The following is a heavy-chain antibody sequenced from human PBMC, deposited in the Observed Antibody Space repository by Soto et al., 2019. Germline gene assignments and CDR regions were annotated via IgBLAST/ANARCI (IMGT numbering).Heavy chain of an antibody. V-gene: IGHV3-11*06. CDR1: GFTFSDYY. CDR2: ISTTGSFT. D-gene: IGHD1-26*01. Sequence: QLQLVESGGGLVKPGGSLRRSGAASGFTFSDYYMSWIRQAPGKGLEWVSFISTTGSFTNYADSLKGRFTISRDNATNSLYLHINRLSADVTAVYYCARAPWELDYWVQGTLVSVSS. J-gene: IGHJ4*02. CDR3: ARAPWELDY.